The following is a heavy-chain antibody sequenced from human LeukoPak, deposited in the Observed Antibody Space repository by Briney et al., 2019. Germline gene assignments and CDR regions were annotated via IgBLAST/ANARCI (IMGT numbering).Heavy chain of an antibody. CDR3: PRGARRYYHYGMDV. V-gene: IGHV3-30-3*01. J-gene: IGHJ6*02. CDR2: ISYDGSNK. CDR1: GFTFSSYA. Sequence: GGSLRLSCAASGFTFSSYAMHWVRQAPGKGVEGVAVISYDGSNKYYADSVKGRYTLPRNKSKNTLYLQMNSLRAEHTAVYYCPRGARRYYHYGMDVWGQGTTVTVSS.